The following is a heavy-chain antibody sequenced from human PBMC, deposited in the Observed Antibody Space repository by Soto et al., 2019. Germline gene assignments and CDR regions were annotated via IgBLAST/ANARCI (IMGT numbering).Heavy chain of an antibody. J-gene: IGHJ6*02. V-gene: IGHV3-73*01. CDR1: GFTFSGSA. CDR3: ATRLTPPYGMDV. Sequence: GGSLRLSCAASGFTFSGSAMHWVRQASGKGLEWVGRIRNKANSHATAYAASVKGRFTVSRDDSKNTAYLQMNSLKTEDTAVYYCATRLTPPYGMDVWGQGTTVTVSS. CDR2: IRNKANSHAT. D-gene: IGHD3-16*01.